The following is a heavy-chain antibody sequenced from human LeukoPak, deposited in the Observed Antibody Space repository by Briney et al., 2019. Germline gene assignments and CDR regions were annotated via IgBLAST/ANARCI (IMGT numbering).Heavy chain of an antibody. V-gene: IGHV4-4*02. J-gene: IGHJ4*02. D-gene: IGHD3-22*01. CDR1: GGSISSSNW. Sequence: SGTLSLTCAVSGGSISSSNWWSWVRQPPGKGLEWIGEIYHSGSTNYNPSLKSRVTISVDKSKNQFSLKLSSVTAADTAVYYCAREPGLTYYYDSSGYYPPHYFDYWGQGTLVTVSS. CDR2: IYHSGST. CDR3: AREPGLTYYYDSSGYYPPHYFDY.